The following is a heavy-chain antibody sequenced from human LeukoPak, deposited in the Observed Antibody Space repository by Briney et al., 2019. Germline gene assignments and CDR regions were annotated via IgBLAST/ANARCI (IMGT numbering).Heavy chain of an antibody. CDR2: IRGSSENT. D-gene: IGHD3-22*01. V-gene: IGHV3-23*01. J-gene: IGHJ3*02. CDR1: GFTFSSYA. CDR3: AKNPTYYYDSGGYNDAFDI. Sequence: QTGGSLRLSCAASGFTFSSYAMSWVRQAPGKGLEWVSAIRGSSENTYYADSVKGRFTISRDNSKNTLYLQMHSLRVEDTAVFYCAKNPTYYYDSGGYNDAFDIWGQGTMVTVSS.